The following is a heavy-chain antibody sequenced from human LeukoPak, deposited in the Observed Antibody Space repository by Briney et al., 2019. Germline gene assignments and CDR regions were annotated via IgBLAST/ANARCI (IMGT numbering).Heavy chain of an antibody. CDR3: ARGYDSNGYVYYYYYMDV. V-gene: IGHV4-34*01. Sequence: SETLSLTCAVYGGSFSGYYWSWIRQPPGKGLEWIGEINHSGGTNFNPSLKSRVTISVDTSKNQFSLELSSVTAADTAVYYCARGYDSNGYVYYYYYMDVWGKGTTVTVSS. D-gene: IGHD3-22*01. CDR1: GGSFSGYY. J-gene: IGHJ6*03. CDR2: INHSGGT.